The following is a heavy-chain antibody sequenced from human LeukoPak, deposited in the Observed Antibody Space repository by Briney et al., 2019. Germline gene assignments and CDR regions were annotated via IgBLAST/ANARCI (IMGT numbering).Heavy chain of an antibody. J-gene: IGHJ4*02. CDR1: GGSISSSNW. Sequence: SETLSLTCAGSGGSISSSNWWSWVRQPPRKGLEWMGEIYQSGSTNYNPSLKSRVTISVDKSKNQFSLKLSSVPAADTAVHYCARGTRRISGYSFDYWGQGTLVTVSS. D-gene: IGHD5-18*01. V-gene: IGHV4-4*02. CDR3: ARGTRRISGYSFDY. CDR2: IYQSGST.